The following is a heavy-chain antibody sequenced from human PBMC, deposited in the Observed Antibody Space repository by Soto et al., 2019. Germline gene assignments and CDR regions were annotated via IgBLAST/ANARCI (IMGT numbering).Heavy chain of an antibody. CDR2: IFSIDEK. V-gene: IGHV2-26*01. D-gene: IGHD4-4*01. CDR3: ARIRSVTKPSYYYYYYMDV. CDR1: GFSLSNARMG. Sequence: QVTLKESGPVLVKPTETLTLTCTVSGFSLSNARMGVSWIRQPPGKALEWLAHIFSIDEKSYSTSLKSRLTISKDTSKSQVVLTMTNMDPVDTATYYCARIRSVTKPSYYYYYYMDVWGKGTTVTVSS. J-gene: IGHJ6*03.